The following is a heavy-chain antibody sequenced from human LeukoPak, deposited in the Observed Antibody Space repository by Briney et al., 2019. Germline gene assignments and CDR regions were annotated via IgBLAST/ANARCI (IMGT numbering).Heavy chain of an antibody. CDR1: GGSISSSSYY. V-gene: IGHV4-39*01. CDR2: IYYSGST. Sequence: NPSETLSLTCTVSGGSISSSSYYWGWIRQPPGKGLEWIGSIYYSGSTYYNPSLKSRATISVDTSKNQFSLKLSSVTAADTAVYYCARGSSGWYSIDYWGQGTLVTVSS. J-gene: IGHJ4*02. CDR3: ARGSSGWYSIDY. D-gene: IGHD6-19*01.